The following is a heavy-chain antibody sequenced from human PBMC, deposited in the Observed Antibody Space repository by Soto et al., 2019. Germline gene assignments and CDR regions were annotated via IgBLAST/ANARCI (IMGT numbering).Heavy chain of an antibody. Sequence: PSETLSLTCTVSGGSISSSSYYWGWIRQPPGKGLEWIGSIYYSGSTYYNPSLKSRVTISVDTSKNQFSLKLSSVTAADTAVYYCARHTDYGGNLQRFDYWGQGTLVTVSS. V-gene: IGHV4-39*01. J-gene: IGHJ4*02. D-gene: IGHD4-17*01. CDR3: ARHTDYGGNLQRFDY. CDR2: IYYSGST. CDR1: GGSISSSSYY.